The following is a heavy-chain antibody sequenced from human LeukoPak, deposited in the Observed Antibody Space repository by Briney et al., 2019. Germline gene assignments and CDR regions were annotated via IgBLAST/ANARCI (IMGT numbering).Heavy chain of an antibody. CDR3: ARGKDSRYDNWFDP. J-gene: IGHJ5*02. D-gene: IGHD2-2*01. CDR2: IYHSGST. CDR1: GGSISSGGYS. Sequence: SETLSLTCAVSGGSISSGGYSWSWIRQPPGKGLEWIGYIYHSGSTYYNPSLKSRVTISVDRSKNQSSLKLSSVTAADTAVYYCARGKDSRYDNWFDPWGQGTLVTVSS. V-gene: IGHV4-30-2*01.